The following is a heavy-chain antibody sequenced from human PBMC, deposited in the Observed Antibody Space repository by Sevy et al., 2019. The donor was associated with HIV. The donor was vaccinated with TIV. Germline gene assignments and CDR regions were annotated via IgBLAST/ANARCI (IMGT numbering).Heavy chain of an antibody. CDR1: GFIFNDYV. D-gene: IGHD2-8*02. Sequence: GGSLRLSCAASGFIFNDYVMHWVRQAPGKGLEWVAFIQYDGSDKYYADSMKGRFTISRDNSKNTLYLQMSSLRSEDTAVYYCAKNTAAAGAGGFHYWGQGSLVTVSS. J-gene: IGHJ4*02. CDR2: IQYDGSDK. V-gene: IGHV3-30*02. CDR3: AKNTAAAGAGGFHY.